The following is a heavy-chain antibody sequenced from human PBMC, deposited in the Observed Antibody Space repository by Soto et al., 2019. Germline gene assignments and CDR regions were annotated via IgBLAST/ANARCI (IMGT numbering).Heavy chain of an antibody. V-gene: IGHV3-7*01. CDR1: GFTFSAYW. J-gene: IGHJ6*02. CDR3: AIITRRFSMDV. D-gene: IGHD1-20*01. CDR2: IKHDGSEK. Sequence: PGGSLRLSCAASGFTFSAYWMSWVRQTPGKGLEWVANIKHDGSEKYYVDSVKGRFTISRDNAKNSLFLEMNSLRAEDTAVFYWAIITRRFSMDVWGQGTTVTVSS.